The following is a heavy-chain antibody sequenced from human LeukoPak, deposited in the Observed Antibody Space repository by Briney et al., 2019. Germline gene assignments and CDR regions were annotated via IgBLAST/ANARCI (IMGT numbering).Heavy chain of an antibody. J-gene: IGHJ4*02. CDR3: AKDISLGSDWFYLDS. Sequence: GGSLRLSCAASGFTFDDYAMRWVRQAPGKGLGWVSFITWNSAKTLYADSVKGRFTISRDNAKNSLFLQMNSLRPEDTAFYFCAKDISLGSDWFYLDSWGQGTLVTVSS. CDR1: GFTFDDYA. D-gene: IGHD3-9*01. CDR2: ITWNSAKT. V-gene: IGHV3-9*01.